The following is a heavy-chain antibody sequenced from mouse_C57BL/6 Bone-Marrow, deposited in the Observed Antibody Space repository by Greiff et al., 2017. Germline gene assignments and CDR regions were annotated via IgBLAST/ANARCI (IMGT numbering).Heavy chain of an antibody. V-gene: IGHV1-69*01. Sequence: VQLQQPGAELVMPGASVKLSCKASGYTFTSYWMHWVKQRPGQGLEWIGEIDPSDSYTNYNQKLKGKSTLTVDKSSSTAYMQLSSLTSEDSAVYYCARESRQLRPYYFDYWGQGTTLTVSS. CDR1: GYTFTSYW. CDR3: ARESRQLRPYYFDY. CDR2: IDPSDSYT. J-gene: IGHJ2*01. D-gene: IGHD3-2*02.